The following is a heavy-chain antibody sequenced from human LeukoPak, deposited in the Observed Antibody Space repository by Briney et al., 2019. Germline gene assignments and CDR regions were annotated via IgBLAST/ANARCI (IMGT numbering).Heavy chain of an antibody. V-gene: IGHV1-46*01. CDR3: ARGAGGCTNGVCFTGFYP. CDR1: GYTFTSYY. D-gene: IGHD2-8*01. Sequence: ASVKVSCKASGYTFTSYYMHWVRQAPGQGLEWMGIINPSGGSTSYAQKFQGRVTMTRNTSISTAYMELSSLRSEDTAVYYCARGAGGCTNGVCFTGFYPWGQGTLVTVSS. CDR2: INPSGGST. J-gene: IGHJ5*02.